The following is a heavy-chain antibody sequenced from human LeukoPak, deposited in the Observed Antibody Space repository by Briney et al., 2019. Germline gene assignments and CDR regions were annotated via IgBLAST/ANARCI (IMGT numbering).Heavy chain of an antibody. CDR1: GFTFSSYA. V-gene: IGHV3-23*01. D-gene: IGHD4-17*01. J-gene: IGHJ6*02. CDR2: ISGSGGST. CDR3: ARGGYGDYSGYYYGMDV. Sequence: GGSLRLSCAASGFTFSSYAMSWVRQAPGKGLEWVSAISGSGGSTYYADSVKGRFTISRDNAKNSLYLQMNSLRAEDTAVYYCARGGYGDYSGYYYGMDVWGQGTMVTVSS.